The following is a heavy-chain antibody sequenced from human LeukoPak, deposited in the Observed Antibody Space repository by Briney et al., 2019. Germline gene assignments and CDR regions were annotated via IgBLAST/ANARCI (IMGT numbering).Heavy chain of an antibody. D-gene: IGHD3-10*01. CDR2: ITGHGGSL. CDR3: AKGKEYLYYQYYMDV. J-gene: IGHJ6*03. V-gene: IGHV3-9*01. Sequence: GGSLRLSCAASGFRFDDYAMHWVRQAPGKGLEWVAGITGHGGSLDYAESVKGRFTVSRDNAKNSLYLQMNSLRGEDTALYYCAKGKEYLYYQYYMDVWGKGATVTVSS. CDR1: GFRFDDYA.